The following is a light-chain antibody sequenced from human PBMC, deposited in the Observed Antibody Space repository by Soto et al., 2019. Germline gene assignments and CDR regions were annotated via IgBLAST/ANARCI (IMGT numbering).Light chain of an antibody. J-gene: IGLJ2*01. Sequence: QSALAQPASVSGSPGQSITISCTGTSSDVGAYNYVSWYHQHHPGNAPELIIYDVTDRPSGVSTCFSASKSSNSASRTISGLEAEDVGDYYSSSYTTIKTVIFGGGTKVTVL. CDR3: SSYTTIKTVI. CDR1: SSDVGAYNY. CDR2: DVT. V-gene: IGLV2-14*01.